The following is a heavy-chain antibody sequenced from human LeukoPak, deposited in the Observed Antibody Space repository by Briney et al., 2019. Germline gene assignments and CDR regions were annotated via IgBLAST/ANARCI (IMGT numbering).Heavy chain of an antibody. CDR1: GYTFTGYY. D-gene: IGHD3-16*01. Sequence: ASVKVSCKASGYTFTGYYIHWVRQAPGQGLEWMGRINPNSGGTNYAQRFQGRVTMTRDTSISTAYMDLSRLRSDDTALYYCARRRGEPNIFDYWGRGTLVTVSS. J-gene: IGHJ4*02. CDR2: INPNSGGT. CDR3: ARRRGEPNIFDY. V-gene: IGHV1-2*06.